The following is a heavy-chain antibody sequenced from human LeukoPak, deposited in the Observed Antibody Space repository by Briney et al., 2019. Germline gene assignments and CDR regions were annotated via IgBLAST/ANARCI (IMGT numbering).Heavy chain of an antibody. CDR2: INHSGST. CDR1: GGSFSGYY. J-gene: IGHJ4*02. CDR3: ARDLYSGYDPRLFGY. V-gene: IGHV4-34*01. Sequence: PSETLSLTCAVYGGSFSGYYWSWIRQPPGKGPEWIGEINHSGSTNYNPSLKSRVTISVDTSKNQFSLKLSSVTAADTAVYYCARDLYSGYDPRLFGYWGQGTLVTVSS. D-gene: IGHD5-12*01.